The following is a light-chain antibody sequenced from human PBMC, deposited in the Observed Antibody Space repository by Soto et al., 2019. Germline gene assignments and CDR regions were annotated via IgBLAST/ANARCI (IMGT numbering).Light chain of an antibody. CDR2: GAF. CDR3: QQYNKWPLT. Sequence: EIVMTQSPATLSVSPGERATLSCRASQSVSNNLAWYQQKPGQAPRLLIYGAFTRPAGIPARFSGSGSGTEYSLTVSSLESEDFAVYYCQQYNKWPLTFGGGTKVEIK. V-gene: IGKV3-15*01. J-gene: IGKJ4*01. CDR1: QSVSNN.